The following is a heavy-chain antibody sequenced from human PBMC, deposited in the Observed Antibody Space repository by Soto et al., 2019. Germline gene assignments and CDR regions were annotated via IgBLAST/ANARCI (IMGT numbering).Heavy chain of an antibody. D-gene: IGHD3-10*01. CDR2: IYPGESDS. J-gene: IGHJ4*02. CDR1: GYGFINYW. CDR3: ARGLPTWSYHLDN. Sequence: PGESLKISCTGSGYGFINYWIAWVRQKPGQRLEWLGIIYPGESDSRYSPSFQGQVTFSADKSINTAYLHLNSLRAPDTAIYYCARGLPTWSYHLDNWGQGTQVTVAA. V-gene: IGHV5-51*01.